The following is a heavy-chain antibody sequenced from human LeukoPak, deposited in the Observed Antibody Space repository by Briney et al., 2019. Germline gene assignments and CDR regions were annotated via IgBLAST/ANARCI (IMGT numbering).Heavy chain of an antibody. D-gene: IGHD3-16*01. J-gene: IGHJ4*02. CDR1: GFTFSSHI. V-gene: IGHV3-7*01. Sequence: PGRSLRLSCVASGFTFSSHIISWVRQAPGKGLEWVANMRQDGSEKFYADSVKGRFTISRDNAKNSQYLQMNSLRVEDTAVYYCAREGEAFDYWGQGTLVTVSS. CDR2: MRQDGSEK. CDR3: AREGEAFDY.